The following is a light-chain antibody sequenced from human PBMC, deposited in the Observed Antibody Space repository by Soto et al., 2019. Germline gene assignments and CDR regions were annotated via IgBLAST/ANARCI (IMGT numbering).Light chain of an antibody. CDR3: QQYDSSLYT. CDR2: GAS. Sequence: EIVLTQSPGTLSLSPGERATLSCRASQSVSSSYLAWYQQKPGQAPRLLIYGASTRAPGIPDRFSGSGSGTDFTLTISRLEPEDFAVYYCQQYDSSLYTFGLGTKLEF. CDR1: QSVSSSY. J-gene: IGKJ2*01. V-gene: IGKV3-20*01.